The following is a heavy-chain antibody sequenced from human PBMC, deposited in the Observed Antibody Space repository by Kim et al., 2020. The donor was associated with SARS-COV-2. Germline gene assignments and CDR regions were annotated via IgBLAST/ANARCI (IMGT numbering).Heavy chain of an antibody. CDR2: ISGSTGNT. J-gene: IGHJ4*02. V-gene: IGHV1-18*01. Sequence: ASVKVSCKTSGYTFTKHGVTWVRQAPGQGLEWMGWISGSTGNTHYAQRFQGRFTVTSDASTRDVYMELRSLTSDDTAVYYCARDLKWVGQPGDHWGQGTLIIVSS. CDR1: GYTFTKHG. D-gene: IGHD3-10*01. CDR3: ARDLKWVGQPGDH.